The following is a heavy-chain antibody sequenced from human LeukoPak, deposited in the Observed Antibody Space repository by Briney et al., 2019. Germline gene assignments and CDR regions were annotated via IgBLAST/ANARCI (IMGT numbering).Heavy chain of an antibody. CDR1: GGSISSTTYY. CDR2: INYSGST. J-gene: IGHJ6*03. Sequence: SSETLSLTCTVSGGSISSTTYYWVWIRQPPGKGLDWIGSINYSGSTYYNPCRKSRFTISVETTKNGYSLKLTSVPAADTAVYYCARGLAPGWGYYHYYMDVWGKGTTVTISS. V-gene: IGHV4-39*07. CDR3: ARGLAPGWGYYHYYMDV. D-gene: IGHD6-19*01.